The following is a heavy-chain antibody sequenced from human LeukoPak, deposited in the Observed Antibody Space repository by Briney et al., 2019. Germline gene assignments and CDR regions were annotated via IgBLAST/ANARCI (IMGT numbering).Heavy chain of an antibody. J-gene: IGHJ6*02. CDR1: GGSISSGSYY. V-gene: IGHV4-61*02. D-gene: IGHD6-6*01. Sequence: SQTLSLTCTVSGGSISSGSYYWSGIRQPAGKGLEWIGRIYTSGSTNYNPSLKSRVTISVDTSKNQFSLKLSSVTAADTAVYYCASSSPLEYYYYGMDVWGQGTTVTVSS. CDR2: IYTSGST. CDR3: ASSSPLEYYYYGMDV.